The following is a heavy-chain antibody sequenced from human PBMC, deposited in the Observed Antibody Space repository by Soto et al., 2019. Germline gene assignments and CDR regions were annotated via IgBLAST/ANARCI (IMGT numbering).Heavy chain of an antibody. V-gene: IGHV4-34*01. CDR2: MSHSGGT. CDR3: ARVEPGTATTVVDAFDI. D-gene: IGHD1-1*01. Sequence: QVQLQQWGAGLLKPSETLSLTCAVYGGFVTSGSYYWSWIRQPPGKGLEWIGEMSHSGGTHFNPSLKIRVTRSEDTSKNQFTLKMSSVTAADTALYYCARVEPGTATTVVDAFDIWGPGTMVTVSS. J-gene: IGHJ3*02. CDR1: GGFVTSGSYY.